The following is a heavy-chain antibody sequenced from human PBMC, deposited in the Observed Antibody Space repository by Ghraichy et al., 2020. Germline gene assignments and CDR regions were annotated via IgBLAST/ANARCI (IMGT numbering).Heavy chain of an antibody. J-gene: IGHJ3*02. CDR1: GGSISSSSYY. CDR2: IYYSGST. V-gene: IGHV4-39*01. Sequence: SETLSLTCTVSGGSISSSSYYWGWIRQPPGKGLEWIGSIYYSGSTYYNPSLQSRVTISVDTSKNQFSLKLTSVTAADTAGYYCARHKLYYDAFDMWGQGTMVTVSS. CDR3: ARHKLYYDAFDM. D-gene: IGHD3-10*01.